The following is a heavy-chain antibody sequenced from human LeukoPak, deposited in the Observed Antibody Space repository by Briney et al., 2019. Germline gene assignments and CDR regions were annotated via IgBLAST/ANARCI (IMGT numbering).Heavy chain of an antibody. CDR2: IYISGNT. CDR3: ARQPGYCDQVFDH. CDR1: GGSIKNYY. Sequence: SETLSLTCTVSGGSIKNYYWSWIRQPPGKGLEWIGNIYISGNTNYNPSLKSRVTISVDTSKNQFSLNLSSVTAADTAVYYCARQPGYCDQVFDHWGQGTLVTVSS. V-gene: IGHV4-4*09. D-gene: IGHD4-17*01. J-gene: IGHJ4*02.